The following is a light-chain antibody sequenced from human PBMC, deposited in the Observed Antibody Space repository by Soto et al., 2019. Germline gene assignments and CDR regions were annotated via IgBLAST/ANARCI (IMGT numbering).Light chain of an antibody. CDR1: QGISSW. V-gene: IGKV1-5*03. CDR2: KAS. J-gene: IGKJ1*01. CDR3: QHYNSYSEA. Sequence: DIQMTQSPSSVSASVGDRVTITCRASQGISSWLAWFQQQPGKAPKLLIYKASNLQTGVPSRFSGSGSGTDFTLTISSLQPDDFATYYCQHYNSYSEAFGQGTKVDIK.